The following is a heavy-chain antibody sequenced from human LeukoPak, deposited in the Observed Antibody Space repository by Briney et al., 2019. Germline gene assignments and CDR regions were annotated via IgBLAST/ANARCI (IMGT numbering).Heavy chain of an antibody. CDR1: GFTFSSYG. D-gene: IGHD6-13*01. V-gene: IGHV3-30*18. CDR3: AKDLIAAAGKGEGPMSYYFDY. CDR2: ISYDGSNK. Sequence: GRSLRLSCAASGFTFSSYGMHWVRQAPGKGLEWVAVISYDGSNKYYADSVKGRFTISRDNSKNTLYLQMNSLRAEDTAVYYCAKDLIAAAGKGEGPMSYYFDYWGQGTLVTVSS. J-gene: IGHJ4*02.